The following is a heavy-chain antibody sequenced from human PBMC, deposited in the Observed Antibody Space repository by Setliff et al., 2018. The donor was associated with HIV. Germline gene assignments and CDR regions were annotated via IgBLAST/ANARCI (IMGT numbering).Heavy chain of an antibody. J-gene: IGHJ4*02. CDR1: GYSFTNKW. CDR3: ARGADYRDV. Sequence: GESLKISCVASGYSFTNKWIGWVRQTPGKGLEWMGIIYPGDSQTKYNPSFQGQVTISVDKSLRTAYLQWSSLKTSETAFYFCARGADYRDVWGQGTLVTVSS. D-gene: IGHD4-17*01. V-gene: IGHV5-51*01. CDR2: IYPGDSQT.